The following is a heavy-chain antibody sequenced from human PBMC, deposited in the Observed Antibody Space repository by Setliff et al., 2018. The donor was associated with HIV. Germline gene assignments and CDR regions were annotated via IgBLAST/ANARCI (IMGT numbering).Heavy chain of an antibody. D-gene: IGHD3-10*01. CDR3: AADVPEAGSGELGY. V-gene: IGHV3-15*01. J-gene: IGHJ4*02. CDR2: IKNGGST. CDR1: GFIFSNAW. Sequence: GGSLRLSCAASGFIFSNAWMTWVRQAPGKGLEWVARIKNGGSTDYPAPVKDRFTISRDDSRNTLYLQMNSLKTEDTAVYYCAADVPEAGSGELGYWGQGTLVTVSS.